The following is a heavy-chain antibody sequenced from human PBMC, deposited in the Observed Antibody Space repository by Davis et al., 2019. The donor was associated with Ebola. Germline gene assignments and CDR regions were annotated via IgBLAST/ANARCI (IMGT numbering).Heavy chain of an antibody. CDR2: IYAGDSDT. V-gene: IGHV5-51*06. J-gene: IGHJ6*03. CDR1: GYSFTNYW. CDR3: ARCRTLGSYYYMDV. Sequence: GESLKISCKASGYSFTNYWTAWVRQMPGKGLEWMGIIYAGDSDTRYSPSFQGQVTIAADKSINTAYLQWSSLKASHTAVYYCARCRTLGSYYYMDVWGNGTSVTVSS. D-gene: IGHD3-10*01.